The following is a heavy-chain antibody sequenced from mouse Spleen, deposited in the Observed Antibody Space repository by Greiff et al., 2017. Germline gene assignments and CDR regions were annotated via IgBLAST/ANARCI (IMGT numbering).Heavy chain of an antibody. D-gene: IGHD1-1*01. Sequence: EVHLVESGGGLVKPGGSLKLSCAASGFTFSSYTMSWVRQTPEKRLEWVATISGGGGNTYYPDSVKGRFTISRDNAKNTLYLQMSSLRSEDTALYYCARRGTVVAEDWYFDVWGTGTTVTVSS. CDR3: ARRGTVVAEDWYFDV. CDR2: ISGGGGNT. J-gene: IGHJ1*03. V-gene: IGHV5-9*01. CDR1: GFTFSSYT.